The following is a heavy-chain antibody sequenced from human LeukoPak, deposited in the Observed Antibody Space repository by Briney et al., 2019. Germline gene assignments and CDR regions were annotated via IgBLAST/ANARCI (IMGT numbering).Heavy chain of an antibody. CDR3: ARLGLYDDPLHY. Sequence: GGSLRLSCAASGFTFSTYSMTWVRQAPGKGLERVSSITSGSTYKYYSDSVQGRFTISRDNAKNSLYLQMNTLRAEDAAVYYCARLGLYDDPLHYWGQGTLVTV. CDR2: ITSGSTYK. J-gene: IGHJ4*02. D-gene: IGHD5/OR15-5a*01. V-gene: IGHV3-21*01. CDR1: GFTFSTYS.